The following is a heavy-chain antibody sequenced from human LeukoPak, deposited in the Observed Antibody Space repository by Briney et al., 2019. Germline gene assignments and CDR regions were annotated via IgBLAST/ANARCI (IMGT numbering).Heavy chain of an antibody. J-gene: IGHJ3*02. V-gene: IGHV4-28*05. CDR1: GYSISSSNY. CDR3: ARKATTGPTKAAFDI. Sequence: SDTLSLTCAVSGYSISSSNYWAWIRQPLGKGLEWIGHIYYSGSIYYNPSLKSRVTMSVDTSKNQFSLKLSSVTAVDTAVYYCARKATTGPTKAAFDIWGQGTMVTVSS. CDR2: IYYSGSI. D-gene: IGHD4-17*01.